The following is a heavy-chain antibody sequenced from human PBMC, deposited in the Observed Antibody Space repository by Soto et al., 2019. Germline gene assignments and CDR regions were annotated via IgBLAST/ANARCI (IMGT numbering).Heavy chain of an antibody. Sequence: QVQLQESGPGLVKPSETLSLTCTVSGGSISSYYWSWIRQPPGKGLEWIGYINYSGSTNYNPSLKSRVTISVDTSRNQFSLNLSSVTAADTAVYYCARDAVVITRYAFDFWGQGTMVTVST. CDR3: ARDAVVITRYAFDF. CDR2: INYSGST. J-gene: IGHJ3*01. D-gene: IGHD2-21*01. CDR1: GGSISSYY. V-gene: IGHV4-59*01.